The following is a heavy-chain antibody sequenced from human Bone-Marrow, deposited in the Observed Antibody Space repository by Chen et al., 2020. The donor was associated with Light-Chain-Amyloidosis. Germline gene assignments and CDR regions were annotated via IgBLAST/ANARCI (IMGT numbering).Heavy chain of an antibody. CDR2: IFSADYAA. D-gene: IGHD5-12*01. V-gene: IGHV5-51*01. CDR3: GRRRDGYNFDY. J-gene: IGHJ4*02. CDR1: GYTFPNYW. Sequence: EVQLEQSGPEVKKPGESLKISCKGSGYTFPNYWIGWVRQMPGKGLEWMGVIFSADYAARCNPPFVGRLTTSADKPTTTASLQWRSRKAADTAVYYCGRRRDGYNFDYWGQGALVTVSS.